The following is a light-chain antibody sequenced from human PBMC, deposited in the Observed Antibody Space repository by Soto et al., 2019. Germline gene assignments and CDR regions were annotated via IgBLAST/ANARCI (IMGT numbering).Light chain of an antibody. CDR1: QSISTY. CDR2: AAS. J-gene: IGKJ5*01. Sequence: DIPMTQSPSSLSASVGDRVTITCRASQSISTYLNWYQQTPGKAPQLRSEAASSLQSGVPSRVSGSGSGTDFTLTSSSRQHVDFSTYYCQQSYSTPITFGQGTRLEIK. V-gene: IGKV1-39*01. CDR3: QQSYSTPIT.